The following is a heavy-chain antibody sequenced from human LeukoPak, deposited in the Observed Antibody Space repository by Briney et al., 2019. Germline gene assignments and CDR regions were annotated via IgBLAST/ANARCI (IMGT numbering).Heavy chain of an antibody. D-gene: IGHD2-15*01. V-gene: IGHV1-18*04. CDR2: ISAYNGNT. Sequence: ASVKVSCKASGYTFTSYGISWVRQAPGHGLEWMGWISAYNGNTNYAQKLQGRVTMTTDTSTSTAYMELRSLRSDDTAVYYCARDDLVVVAATRGPIDYWGQGTLVTVSS. CDR1: GYTFTSYG. CDR3: ARDDLVVVAATRGPIDY. J-gene: IGHJ4*02.